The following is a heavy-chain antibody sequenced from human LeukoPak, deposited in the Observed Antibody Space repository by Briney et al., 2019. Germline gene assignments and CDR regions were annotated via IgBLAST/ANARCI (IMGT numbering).Heavy chain of an antibody. V-gene: IGHV4-61*02. Sequence: PSETLSLTCTVSGGSISSGSYYWSWIRQPAGKGLEWIGRIYTSGSTNYNPSLKSRVTISVDTSKNQFSLKLSSVTAADTAVYYCARSGLGELSLLWFDPWGQGTLVTVSS. D-gene: IGHD3-10*01. J-gene: IGHJ5*02. CDR3: ARSGLGELSLLWFDP. CDR2: IYTSGST. CDR1: GGSISSGSYY.